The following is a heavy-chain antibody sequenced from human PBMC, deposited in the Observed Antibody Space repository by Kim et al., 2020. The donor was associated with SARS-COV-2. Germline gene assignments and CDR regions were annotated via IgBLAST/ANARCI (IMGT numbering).Heavy chain of an antibody. D-gene: IGHD6-13*01. V-gene: IGHV3-48*02. CDR3: ARRIAAAGTGGDV. Sequence: YDADSVKGRFTISRDNAKNSLCLQMNSLRDEDTAVYYCARRIAAAGTGGDVWGQGTTVTVSS. J-gene: IGHJ6*02.